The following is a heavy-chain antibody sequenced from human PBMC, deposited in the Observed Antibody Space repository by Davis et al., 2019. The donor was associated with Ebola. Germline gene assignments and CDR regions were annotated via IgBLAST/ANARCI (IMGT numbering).Heavy chain of an antibody. CDR3: ARARVRGVIREYYYYGMDV. CDR2: INPSGGTT. D-gene: IGHD3-10*01. CDR1: SYTFTSYY. V-gene: IGHV1-46*01. Sequence: ASSLVFCYASSYTFTSYYMHWVRQAPGQGLEWMGMINPSGGTTSYAQKFQGRVNMTRDTSTSTVYMELSSLRSEDTAVYYCARARVRGVIREYYYYGMDVWGKGTTVTVSS. J-gene: IGHJ6*04.